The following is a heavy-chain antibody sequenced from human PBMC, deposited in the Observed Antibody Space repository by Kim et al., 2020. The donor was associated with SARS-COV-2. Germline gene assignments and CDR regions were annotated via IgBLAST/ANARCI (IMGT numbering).Heavy chain of an antibody. CDR3: ARSWLDCSGGSCYHMVDI. CDR2: IYYSGST. V-gene: IGHV4-59*01. Sequence: SETLSLTCTVSGGSISSYYWSWIRQPPGKGLEWIGYIYYSGSTNYNPSLKSRVTISVDTSKNQFSLKLSSVTAADTAVYYCARSWLDCSGGSCYHMVDIWAQGTMVTVSS. D-gene: IGHD2-15*01. CDR1: GGSISSYY. J-gene: IGHJ3*02.